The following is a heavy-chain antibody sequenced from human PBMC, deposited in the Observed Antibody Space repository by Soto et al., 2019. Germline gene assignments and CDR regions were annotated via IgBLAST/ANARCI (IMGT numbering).Heavy chain of an antibody. Sequence: PSETLSLTCAVYGVSFGGYYWTWIRQPPGTGLEWIGEINHSGSTNYNPSLKSRVTISVDTSKNQFSLKLTSVTAADTAVYYCARDKITGLFDYWGQGTLVTVS. V-gene: IGHV4-34*01. CDR3: ARDKITGLFDY. J-gene: IGHJ4*02. CDR2: INHSGST. CDR1: GVSFGGYY. D-gene: IGHD2-8*02.